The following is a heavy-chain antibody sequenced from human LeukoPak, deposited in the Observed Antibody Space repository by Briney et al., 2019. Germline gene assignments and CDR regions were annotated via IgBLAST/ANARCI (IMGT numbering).Heavy chain of an antibody. Sequence: GGSLRLSCAASGFTFDDYGMSWVRQAPGKGLEWVSGINWNGGSTGYADSVKGRFTISRDNAKNSLYLQMNSLRAEDTALYYCARYYGSGSYSYYYYYMDVWGKGTTVTVSS. CDR3: ARYYGSGSYSYYYYYMDV. V-gene: IGHV3-20*04. CDR1: GFTFDDYG. J-gene: IGHJ6*03. D-gene: IGHD3-10*01. CDR2: INWNGGST.